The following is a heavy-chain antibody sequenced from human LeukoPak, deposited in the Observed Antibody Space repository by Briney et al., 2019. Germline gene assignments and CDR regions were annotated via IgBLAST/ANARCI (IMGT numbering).Heavy chain of an antibody. Sequence: GGSLRLSCAASGFTFSSYQINWVRQAPGQGLEWLSYIDNTGATIHYADSVKGRFTISRDNAENSLYLQMNSLRAEDTAVYYCARVLLERPGIDSFDMWGQGTMVTVSS. CDR1: GFTFSSYQ. CDR3: ARVLLERPGIDSFDM. D-gene: IGHD1-1*01. J-gene: IGHJ3*02. CDR2: IDNTGATI. V-gene: IGHV3-48*03.